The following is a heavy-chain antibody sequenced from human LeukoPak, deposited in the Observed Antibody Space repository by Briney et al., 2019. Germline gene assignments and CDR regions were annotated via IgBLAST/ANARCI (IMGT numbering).Heavy chain of an antibody. V-gene: IGHV3-48*02. Sequence: GGSLRLSCAASGFTFTRYGMVWVRQAPGKGLEWVSYISGSTSAVYYADSVRGRFTISRDNAKNSLYLQMDSLRDDDTAVYYCARRERQSANYYSSDYWGQGTLVTVPS. CDR3: ARRERQSANYYSSDY. D-gene: IGHD4/OR15-4a*01. CDR2: ISGSTSAV. CDR1: GFTFTRYG. J-gene: IGHJ4*02.